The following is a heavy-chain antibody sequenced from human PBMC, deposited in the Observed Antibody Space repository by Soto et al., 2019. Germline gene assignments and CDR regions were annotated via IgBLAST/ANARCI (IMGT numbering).Heavy chain of an antibody. Sequence: QVQLVQSGAEVKKPGSSVKVSCKTSGGTFRTSAISWVRQAPGQGLEWMGGIMPVFSTPDYAQKFQGRVTITEDESTGTAYIELSSLRSEDTAVYYCARDIDLQKSGGNYYYIMDVWGQGTTVTVSS. D-gene: IGHD1-26*01. J-gene: IGHJ6*01. CDR3: ARDIDLQKSGGNYYYIMDV. CDR1: GGTFRTSA. V-gene: IGHV1-69*12. CDR2: IMPVFSTP.